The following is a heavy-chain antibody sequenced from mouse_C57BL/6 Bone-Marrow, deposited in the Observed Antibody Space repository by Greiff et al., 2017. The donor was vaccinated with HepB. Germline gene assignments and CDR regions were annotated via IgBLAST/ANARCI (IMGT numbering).Heavy chain of an antibody. CDR1: GFSLTSYG. CDR3: AKKKVATPYAMDY. J-gene: IGHJ4*01. Sequence: VKLMESGPGLVQPSQSLSITCTVSGFSLTSYGVHWVRQSPGKGLEWLGVIWRGGSTDYNAAFMSRLSITKDNSKSQVFFKMNSLQADDTAIYYCAKKKVATPYAMDYWGQGTSVTVSS. CDR2: IWRGGST. V-gene: IGHV2-5*01. D-gene: IGHD1-1*01.